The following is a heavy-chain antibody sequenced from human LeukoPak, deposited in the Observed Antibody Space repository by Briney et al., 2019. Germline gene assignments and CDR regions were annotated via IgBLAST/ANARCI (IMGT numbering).Heavy chain of an antibody. CDR2: ISAYNGNT. V-gene: IGHV1-18*01. J-gene: IGHJ3*02. Sequence: ASVKVSCKASGYTFTSYGISWVRQAPGQGLEWMGWISAYNGNTNYSQKLQGRVTMTTDTSTSTANMELRSLRSDDTAVYYCARDLWYCSSTSCSSPGAFDIWGQGTMVAVSS. CDR1: GYTFTSYG. CDR3: ARDLWYCSSTSCSSPGAFDI. D-gene: IGHD2-2*01.